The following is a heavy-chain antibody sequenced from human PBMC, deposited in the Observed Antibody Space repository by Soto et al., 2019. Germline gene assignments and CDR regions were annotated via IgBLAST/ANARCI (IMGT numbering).Heavy chain of an antibody. CDR2: INHRGSA. V-gene: IGHV4-39*01. J-gene: IGHJ4*02. CDR1: GGSISSSTYY. CDR3: ARKDYSDSSGYYRF. Sequence: PSETLSLTCTVSGGSISSSTYYWGWIRQPPGKGLEWIGSINHRGSAYYNPSLKSRVTISVDTPNNQFSLNLRSVTAADTAVYYCARKDYSDSSGYYRFWGQGTLVTV. D-gene: IGHD3-22*01.